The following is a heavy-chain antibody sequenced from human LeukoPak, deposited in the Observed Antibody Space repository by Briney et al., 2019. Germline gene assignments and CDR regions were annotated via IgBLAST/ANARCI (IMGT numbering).Heavy chain of an antibody. V-gene: IGHV1-2*02. D-gene: IGHD3-9*01. CDR2: INPNSGST. J-gene: IGHJ3*02. CDR3: ARVQSGPYDILTGYYFFASGAFDI. CDR1: GYTFTGYY. Sequence: ASVKVSCKASGYTFTGYYMHWVRQAPGQGLEWMGWINPNSGSTNYAQKFQGRVTMTRDTSISTAYMELSRLRSDDTAVYYCARVQSGPYDILTGYYFFASGAFDIWGQGTMVTVSS.